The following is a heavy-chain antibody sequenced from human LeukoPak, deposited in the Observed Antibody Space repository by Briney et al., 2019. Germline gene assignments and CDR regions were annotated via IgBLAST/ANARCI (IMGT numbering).Heavy chain of an antibody. V-gene: IGHV4-39*02. D-gene: IGHD3-16*02. CDR3: AREEDDYVWGSSRSMGSIGY. Sequence: PSETLSLTCTVSGGSISSSSYYWGWIRQPPGKGLEWIGGIYYSGSTYYNPSLKSRVTISVDTSKNQFSLKLSSVTAADTAVYYCAREEDDYVWGSSRSMGSIGYWGQGTLVTVSS. J-gene: IGHJ4*02. CDR2: IYYSGST. CDR1: GGSISSSSYY.